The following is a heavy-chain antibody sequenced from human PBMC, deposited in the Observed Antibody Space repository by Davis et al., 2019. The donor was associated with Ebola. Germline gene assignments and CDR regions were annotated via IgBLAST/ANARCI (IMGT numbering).Heavy chain of an antibody. CDR1: GGSFSGYY. CDR2: INHSGST. Sequence: SETLSLTCAVYGGSFSGYYWSWIRQPPGKGLEWIGEINHSGSTNYNPSLKGRVTISVDTSKNQFSLKLSSVTAADTAVYYCARSDFWSGYSRWGQGTLVTVSS. CDR3: ARSDFWSGYSR. J-gene: IGHJ4*02. D-gene: IGHD3-3*01. V-gene: IGHV4-34*01.